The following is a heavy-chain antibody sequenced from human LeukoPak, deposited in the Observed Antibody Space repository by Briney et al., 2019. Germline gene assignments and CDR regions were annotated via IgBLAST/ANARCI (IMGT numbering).Heavy chain of an antibody. Sequence: SETLSLTCAVYGGSFSGYYWSWIRQPPGKGLEWIGEINHSGSTNYNPSLKSRVTISVDTSKNQFSLKLSSVTAADTAVYYCARGVVVGILRREDAFDIWGQGTMVTVSS. CDR3: ARGVVVGILRREDAFDI. V-gene: IGHV4-34*01. J-gene: IGHJ3*02. CDR1: GGSFSGYY. D-gene: IGHD3-22*01. CDR2: INHSGST.